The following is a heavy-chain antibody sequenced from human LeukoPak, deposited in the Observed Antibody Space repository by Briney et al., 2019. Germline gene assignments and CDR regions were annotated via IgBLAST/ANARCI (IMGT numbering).Heavy chain of an antibody. CDR1: GFTFSSSA. CDR3: ARGGPPGYYYDYYMDV. J-gene: IGHJ6*03. V-gene: IGHV4-34*01. Sequence: GSLRLSCAASGFTFSSSAMSWVRQAPGKGLEWIGEINHSGSTNFNPSLKSRVTISVDTSKNQFSLKMSSVTAADTAVYFCARGGPPGYYYDYYMDVWGKGTTVTISS. CDR2: INHSGST.